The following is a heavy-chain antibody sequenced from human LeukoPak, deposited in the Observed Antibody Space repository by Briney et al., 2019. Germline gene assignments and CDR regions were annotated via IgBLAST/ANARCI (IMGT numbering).Heavy chain of an antibody. Sequence: GGSLRLSCAASAVTFSSYWMHWVRQAPGKGLVWVSRINPDGSSTNYADSVKGRFTISRDNVKNTLYLQMYSLRAEDTAVYYCATPGIRDQYDFDSWGQGTLVTVSS. CDR1: AVTFSSYW. V-gene: IGHV3-74*01. CDR2: INPDGSST. J-gene: IGHJ4*02. D-gene: IGHD6-13*01. CDR3: ATPGIRDQYDFDS.